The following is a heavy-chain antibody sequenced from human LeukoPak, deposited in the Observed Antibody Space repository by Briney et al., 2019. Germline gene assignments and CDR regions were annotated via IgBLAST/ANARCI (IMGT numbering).Heavy chain of an antibody. J-gene: IGHJ4*02. Sequence: ASVKVSCKASGYTFTSYDINWVRRATGQGLEWMGWMNPNSGNTGYAQKFQGRVTMTRNTSISTAYMELSSLRSEDTAVYYCASIVVVPAASGISRIDYWGQGTLVTVSS. CDR1: GYTFTSYD. CDR3: ASIVVVPAASGISRIDY. D-gene: IGHD2-2*01. V-gene: IGHV1-8*01. CDR2: MNPNSGNT.